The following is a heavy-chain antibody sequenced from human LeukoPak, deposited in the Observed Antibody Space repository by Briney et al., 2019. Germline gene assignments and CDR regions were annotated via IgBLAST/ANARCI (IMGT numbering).Heavy chain of an antibody. J-gene: IGHJ5*02. D-gene: IGHD6-13*01. V-gene: IGHV4-4*02. CDR3: ARGVAAAGTDWSDP. Sequence: SETLSLTCAVSGGSISSSNWWSWVRQPPGKGLEWIGEIYHSGSTNYNPSLKSRVTISVDKSKNQFSLKLSSVTAADTAVYYCARGVAAAGTDWSDPRGQGTLVTVSS. CDR1: GGSISSSNW. CDR2: IYHSGST.